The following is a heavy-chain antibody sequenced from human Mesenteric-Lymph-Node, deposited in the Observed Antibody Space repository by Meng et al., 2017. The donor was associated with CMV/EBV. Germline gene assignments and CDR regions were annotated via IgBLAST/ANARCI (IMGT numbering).Heavy chain of an antibody. V-gene: IGHV7-4-1*02. CDR2: FNTNTGNP. CDR3: ARDPPMVRGVMDY. Sequence: KASGYAFTSYGIGWLRQAPGQGLEWMGWFNTNTGNPTYAQGFTGRFVFSLDTSVSTAYLQISSLKAEDTAVYYCARDPPMVRGVMDYWGQGTLVTVSS. J-gene: IGHJ4*02. D-gene: IGHD3-10*01. CDR1: GYAFTSYG.